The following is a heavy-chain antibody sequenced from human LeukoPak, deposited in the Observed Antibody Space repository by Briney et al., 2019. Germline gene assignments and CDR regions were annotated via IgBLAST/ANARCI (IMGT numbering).Heavy chain of an antibody. CDR3: AKVKYYDSSGQRDV. CDR2: INPNSGGT. Sequence: AAVKVSCKVSGYTLTELSMHWVRQAPAQGLEWMGWINPNSGGTNYAQKFQGRVTMTRDTSISTAYMELSRLRSDDTAVYYCAKVKYYDSSGQRDVWGKGTTVTVSS. J-gene: IGHJ6*04. D-gene: IGHD3-22*01. CDR1: GYTLTELS. V-gene: IGHV1-2*02.